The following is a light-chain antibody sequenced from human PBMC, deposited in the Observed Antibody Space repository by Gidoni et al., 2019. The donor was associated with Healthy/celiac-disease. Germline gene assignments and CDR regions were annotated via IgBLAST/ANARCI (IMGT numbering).Light chain of an antibody. Sequence: DIQMTQSPSSLSASVGDKVTITCQASQDISNYLNWYPQKPGKAPKRLIYDESNLETGVPSRFSGSGSGTDFTFTISSLQPEDIATYYCQQYDNLPFTFGPGTKVDIK. CDR2: DES. CDR1: QDISNY. V-gene: IGKV1-33*01. J-gene: IGKJ3*01. CDR3: QQYDNLPFT.